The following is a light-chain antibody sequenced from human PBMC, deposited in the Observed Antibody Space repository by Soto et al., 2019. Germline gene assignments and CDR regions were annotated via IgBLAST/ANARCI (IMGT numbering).Light chain of an antibody. CDR3: AAWDDSLNGRV. V-gene: IGLV1-44*01. J-gene: IGLJ1*01. Sequence: QSVLTQPPSASGTPGQRVTISCSGSSSNIGSNTVNWYQQLPGTAPKLLIYSNNQRPSGVPDRFSGSKSGTSASLAISGLQSDDEADYYCAAWDDSLNGRVFGTGTKVT. CDR1: SSNIGSNT. CDR2: SNN.